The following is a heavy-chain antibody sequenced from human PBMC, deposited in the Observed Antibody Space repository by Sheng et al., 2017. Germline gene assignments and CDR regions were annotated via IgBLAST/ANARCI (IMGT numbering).Heavy chain of an antibody. CDR2: FYRGGIT. CDR3: ATDCSSVSCPYY. V-gene: IGHV4-38-2*02. D-gene: IGHD2-2*01. J-gene: IGHJ4*02. CDR1: GYSINSGYY. Sequence: QVQLQESGPGLVKPSETLSLTCSVSGYSINSGYYWGWIRQPPGKGLEWIGSFYRGGITYYNPSLKSRVSISVDKSKNQFSLKLSSVTAADTAIYYCATDCSSVSCPYYWGQGTLVTVS.